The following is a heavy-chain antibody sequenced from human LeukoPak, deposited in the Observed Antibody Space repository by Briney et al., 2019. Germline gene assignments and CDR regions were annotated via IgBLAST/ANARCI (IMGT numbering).Heavy chain of an antibody. CDR2: ISSSGSTI. J-gene: IGHJ4*02. CDR3: AKDRSPSNWNYYFDS. Sequence: QPGGSLRLSCAASGFTFSSYEMNWVRQAPGKGLEWVSYISSSGSTIYYADSVKGRFTISRDNSKNTLYLQMNSLRVDDTAVYYCAKDRSPSNWNYYFDSWGQGTLVTVSS. CDR1: GFTFSSYE. D-gene: IGHD1-7*01. V-gene: IGHV3-48*03.